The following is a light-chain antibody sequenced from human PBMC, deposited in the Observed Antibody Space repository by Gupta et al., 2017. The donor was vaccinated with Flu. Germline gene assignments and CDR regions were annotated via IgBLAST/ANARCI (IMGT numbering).Light chain of an antibody. J-gene: IGKJ1*01. CDR2: KAS. Sequence: DIQVTQVPSTLSASVGDRVTITCRASQSSDSWLAWYQQKPGKAPKLLIYKASNLESGVPSRFSGSGSGTEFTLTISSLQPDDFATYYCQQYRSYPWTFGQGTTVEIQ. CDR3: QQYRSYPWT. CDR1: QSSDSW. V-gene: IGKV1-5*03.